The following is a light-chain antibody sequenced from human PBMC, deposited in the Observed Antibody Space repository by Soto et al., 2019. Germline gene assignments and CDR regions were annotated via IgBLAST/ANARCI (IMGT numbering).Light chain of an antibody. V-gene: IGKV2-28*01. CDR1: QTLLNSNGYNY. Sequence: DVVMTQSPLSLPVTPGEPASISCRSSQTLLNSNGYNYLDWYLQRPGQSPQLLIFLGSNRASGVPDRFSGSGSGTDLTLKISRVEAEDVVVYYCMQALQSPRTFGQGTKLEIK. J-gene: IGKJ2*02. CDR3: MQALQSPRT. CDR2: LGS.